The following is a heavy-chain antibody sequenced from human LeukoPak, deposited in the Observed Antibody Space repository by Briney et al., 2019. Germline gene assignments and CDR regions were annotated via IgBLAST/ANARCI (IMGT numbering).Heavy chain of an antibody. J-gene: IGHJ6*03. CDR2: ISDSGSNI. CDR3: ARDGTGTTFNFHFYYYMDV. V-gene: IGHV3-48*03. CDR1: GFTFSSYE. Sequence: GGSLRLSCAASGFTFSSYEMNWVRQAPGKGLEWVSYISDSGSNIYYADSVKGRFTISRDNAKRSLYLQMNSLRAEDTAVYYCARDGTGTTFNFHFYYYMDVWGKGTTVTVSS. D-gene: IGHD1-1*01.